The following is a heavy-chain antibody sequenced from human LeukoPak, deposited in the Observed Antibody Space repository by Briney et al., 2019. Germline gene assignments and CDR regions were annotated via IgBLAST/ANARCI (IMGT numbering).Heavy chain of an antibody. Sequence: PGGSLRLSCAASGFTFSSYAIHWVRQAPGKGLEWVAVISYDGSNKYYADSVKGRFTISRDNSKNTVYLQMNSLRAEDTAVYYCAKVHLTYHLDSSGYGFQDYWGQGTLVTVSS. D-gene: IGHD3-22*01. CDR2: ISYDGSNK. V-gene: IGHV3-30*18. CDR3: AKVHLTYHLDSSGYGFQDY. J-gene: IGHJ4*02. CDR1: GFTFSSYA.